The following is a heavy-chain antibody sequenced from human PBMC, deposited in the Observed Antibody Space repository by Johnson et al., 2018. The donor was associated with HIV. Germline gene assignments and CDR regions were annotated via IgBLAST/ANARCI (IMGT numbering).Heavy chain of an antibody. Sequence: VQLVESGGGVVRPGGSLRLSCAASGFTFDDYGMTWVRQAPGKGLEWVSGIDWNGGSSGYADSVKGRFIISRDNSKDPVSLQINSRRAEDTAVNYCASQVRGLRLGVDAFDIWGQGTLVTVSS. J-gene: IGHJ3*02. CDR3: ASQVRGLRLGVDAFDI. D-gene: IGHD5-12*01. CDR1: GFTFDDYG. V-gene: IGHV3-20*04. CDR2: IDWNGGSS.